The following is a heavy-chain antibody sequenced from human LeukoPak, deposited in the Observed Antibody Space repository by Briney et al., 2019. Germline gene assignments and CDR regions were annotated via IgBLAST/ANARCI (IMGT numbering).Heavy chain of an antibody. Sequence: GGSLRLACAASGFTFSTSWMHWVRQAPGKGLVWVSRISSGGSSTSYADSVRGRFTISRDNAKNTVYLEMNSLRAEDTAVYYCARDMESSGWIYYFDYWGQGTLVTVSS. J-gene: IGHJ4*02. CDR2: ISSGGSST. CDR1: GFTFSTSW. CDR3: ARDMESSGWIYYFDY. D-gene: IGHD6-19*01. V-gene: IGHV3-74*01.